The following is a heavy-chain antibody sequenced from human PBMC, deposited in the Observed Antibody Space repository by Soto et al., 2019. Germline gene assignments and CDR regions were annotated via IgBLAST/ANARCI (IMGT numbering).Heavy chain of an antibody. Sequence: GGSLRLSCAASGFTFSSYSMNWVRQAPGKGLEWVSSISSSSSYIYYADSVKGRFTISRDNAKNSLYLQMNSLRAEDTAVYYCARDYPSEDGDYSDYYYGMDVWGQGTTVTVSS. CDR1: GFTFSSYS. D-gene: IGHD4-17*01. V-gene: IGHV3-21*01. J-gene: IGHJ6*02. CDR3: ARDYPSEDGDYSDYYYGMDV. CDR2: ISSSSSYI.